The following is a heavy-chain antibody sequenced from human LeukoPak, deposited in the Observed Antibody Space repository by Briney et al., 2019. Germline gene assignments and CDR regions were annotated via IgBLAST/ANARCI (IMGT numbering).Heavy chain of an antibody. J-gene: IGHJ4*02. CDR2: ISSSGSTI. V-gene: IGHV3-11*01. D-gene: IGHD3-10*01. CDR1: GFTFSDYY. CDR3: AKGVGVRGVIPQTLKY. Sequence: KPGGSLRLSCAASGFTFSDYYMSWIRQAPGKGLEWVSYISSSGSTIYYADSVKGRFSVSRDVSNNTLYLQMSYLRAEDTAIYYCAKGVGVRGVIPQTLKYWGQGTLVIVSS.